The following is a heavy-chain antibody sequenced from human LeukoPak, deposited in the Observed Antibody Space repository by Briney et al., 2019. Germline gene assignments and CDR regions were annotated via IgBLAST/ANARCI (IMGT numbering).Heavy chain of an antibody. CDR1: GYTFTSYG. Sequence: ASVKVSCKASGYTFTSYGISWVRQAPGQGLEWMGWISAYNGNTNYAQKLQGRVTMTTDTSTSTAYMELRSLRSDDTAVYYCARVRTQYGSGSYYNYWGQGTLVTVSS. CDR3: ARVRTQYGSGSYYNY. D-gene: IGHD3-10*01. V-gene: IGHV1-18*01. CDR2: ISAYNGNT. J-gene: IGHJ4*02.